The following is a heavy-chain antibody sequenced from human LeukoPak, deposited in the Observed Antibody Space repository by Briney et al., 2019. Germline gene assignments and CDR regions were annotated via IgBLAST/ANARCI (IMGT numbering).Heavy chain of an antibody. CDR3: AIGYCSGGSCYRFY. CDR1: GGSISSGGYY. CDR2: IYYSGST. V-gene: IGHV4-31*03. Sequence: TLSLTCTVSGGSISSGGYYWSWIRQHPGKGLEWIGYIYYSGSTYYNPSLKSRVTISVDKSKNQFSLKLSSVTAADTAVYYCAIGYCSGGSCYRFYWGQGTLVTVSS. D-gene: IGHD2-15*01. J-gene: IGHJ4*02.